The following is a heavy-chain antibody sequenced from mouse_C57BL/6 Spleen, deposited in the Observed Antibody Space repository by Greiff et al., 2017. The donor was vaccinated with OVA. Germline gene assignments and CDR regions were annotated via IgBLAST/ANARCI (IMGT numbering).Heavy chain of an antibody. V-gene: IGHV2-2*01. CDR3: ASDYDVGYAMDY. D-gene: IGHD2-4*01. J-gene: IGHJ4*01. CDR2: IWSGGST. Sequence: VQLQESGPGLVQPSQSLSITCTVSGFSLTSYGVHWVRQSPGKGLEWLGVIWSGGSTDYNAAFISRLSISKDNSKSQVFFKMNSLQADDTAIYYCASDYDVGYAMDYWGQGASVTVSS. CDR1: GFSLTSYG.